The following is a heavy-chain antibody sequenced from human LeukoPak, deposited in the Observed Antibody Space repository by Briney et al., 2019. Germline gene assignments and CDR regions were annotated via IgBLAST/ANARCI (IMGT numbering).Heavy chain of an antibody. CDR2: INPNSGGT. CDR1: GYTFTGYY. Sequence: ASVKVSCEASGYTFTGYYMHWVRQAPGQGLEWMGWINPNSGGTNYAQKFQGRVTMTRDTSISTAYMELSRLRSGDTAVYYCARDATMMGNYFNYWGQGTLVTVSS. D-gene: IGHD5-12*01. V-gene: IGHV1-2*02. CDR3: ARDATMMGNYFNY. J-gene: IGHJ4*02.